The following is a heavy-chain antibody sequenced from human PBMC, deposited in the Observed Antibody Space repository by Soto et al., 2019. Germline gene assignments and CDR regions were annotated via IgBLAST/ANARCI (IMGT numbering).Heavy chain of an antibody. V-gene: IGHV3-30*18. CDR1: GFTFSSYG. D-gene: IGHD3-10*01. CDR2: ISYDGSNK. J-gene: IGHJ6*03. CDR3: AKWGSAMVRGPDYMDV. Sequence: GGSLRLSCAASGFTFSSYGMHWVRQAPGKGLEWVAVISYDGSNKYYADSVKGRFTISRDNSKNTLYLQMNSLRAEDTAVYYCAKWGSAMVRGPDYMDVWGKGTTVTVSS.